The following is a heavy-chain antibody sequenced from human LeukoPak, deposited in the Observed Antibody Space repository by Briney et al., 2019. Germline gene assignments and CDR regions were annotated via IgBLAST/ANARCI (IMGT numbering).Heavy chain of an antibody. CDR2: IYSGGST. CDR3: ARVRFGSSSWYPEGDAFDI. V-gene: IGHV3-53*01. J-gene: IGHJ3*02. Sequence: DPGGSLRLSYAASGFTVSSNYMSWVRQAPGKGLEWVSVIYSGGSTYYADSVKGRFTISRDNSKNTLYLQMNSLRAEDTAVYYCARVRFGSSSWYPEGDAFDIWGQGTMVTVSS. D-gene: IGHD6-13*01. CDR1: GFTVSSNY.